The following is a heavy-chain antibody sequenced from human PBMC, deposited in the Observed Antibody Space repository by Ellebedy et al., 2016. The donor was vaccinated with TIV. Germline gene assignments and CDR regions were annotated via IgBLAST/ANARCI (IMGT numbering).Heavy chain of an antibody. CDR2: VHYSGRT. CDR3: ARDGSGYHFFDQ. Sequence: MPSETLSLTCSVSGGSVTTSSFYLGWIRQSPGKGLEWIGSVHYSGRTYFNPSLKRRVSISTDTSKNHISLRLISVTAADTAVYFCARDGSGYHFFDQWGQGTLVTVSS. D-gene: IGHD5-12*01. CDR1: GGSVTTSSFY. J-gene: IGHJ4*02. V-gene: IGHV4-39*02.